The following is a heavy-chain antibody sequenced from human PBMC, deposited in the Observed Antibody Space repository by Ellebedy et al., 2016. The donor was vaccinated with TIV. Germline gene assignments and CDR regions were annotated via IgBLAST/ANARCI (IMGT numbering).Heavy chain of an antibody. Sequence: AASVKVSCKASGGSFSNYGISWVRQAPGQGLEWLGGIIPLLDIANYAQRFQGRVTITADTSTSTAYMELSSLRSEETAVYYCARLPESGDNQVLYYMDVWGKGTTVTVSS. CDR3: ARLPESGDNQVLYYMDV. D-gene: IGHD5-18*01. V-gene: IGHV1-69*10. J-gene: IGHJ6*03. CDR2: IIPLLDIA. CDR1: GGSFSNYG.